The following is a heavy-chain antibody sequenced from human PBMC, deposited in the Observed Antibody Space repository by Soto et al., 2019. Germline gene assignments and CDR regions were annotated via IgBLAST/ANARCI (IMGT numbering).Heavy chain of an antibody. D-gene: IGHD1-1*01. CDR3: ARGGAPTGRTGH. CDR2: ISSTGSST. V-gene: IGHV3-11*01. CDR1: GFTFSDYY. Sequence: PXVSLRLSCDASGFTFSDYYMSWIRQAPGKGLEWVAFISSTGSSTYYAHSVKGRFTISRDNTKQSLYLQLNSLRVEDTAVYYCARGGAPTGRTGHWGQGTLVTVSS. J-gene: IGHJ4*02.